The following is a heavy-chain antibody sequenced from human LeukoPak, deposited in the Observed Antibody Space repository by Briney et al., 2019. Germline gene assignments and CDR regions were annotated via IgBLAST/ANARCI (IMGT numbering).Heavy chain of an antibody. V-gene: IGHV3-74*01. Sequence: GGSLRLSCVASGFTFSSDFMHWIRHAPGEGLMWVSQISGDEAYTNYADSVKGRFTISRDNAKNTLYLQMNSLRAEDTAIYYCVREDNAFNVWGQGTLVTVSS. J-gene: IGHJ3*01. CDR2: ISGDEAYT. CDR1: GFTFSSDF. CDR3: VREDNAFNV.